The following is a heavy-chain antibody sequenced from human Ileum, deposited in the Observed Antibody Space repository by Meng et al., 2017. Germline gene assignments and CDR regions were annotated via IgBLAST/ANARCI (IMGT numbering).Heavy chain of an antibody. Sequence: GESLKISCAASGFTFSSYWMHWVRQAPGKGLVWVSRISSDGTSTNYADSVKGRFTISRDNAKNMVYLQMNSLRADDTAVYYCARDWGSLSYWGRGTQVTVSS. CDR1: GFTFSSYW. J-gene: IGHJ4*02. V-gene: IGHV3-74*01. D-gene: IGHD3-16*01. CDR2: ISSDGTST. CDR3: ARDWGSLSY.